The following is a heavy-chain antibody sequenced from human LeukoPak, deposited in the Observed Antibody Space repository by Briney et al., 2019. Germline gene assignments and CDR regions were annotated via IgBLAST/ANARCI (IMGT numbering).Heavy chain of an antibody. D-gene: IGHD3-10*01. CDR2: IIPIFGTA. CDR3: ARKPRGGYYGSGSYYNPFDY. V-gene: IGHV1-69*13. CDR1: GGTFSSYA. Sequence: SVKVSCKASGGTFSSYAISWVRQAPGQGLEWMGGIIPIFGTANYAQKFQGRVTITADESTSTAYMELSSLRSEDTAVYYCARKPRGGYYGSGSYYNPFDYWGQGTLVTVSS. J-gene: IGHJ4*02.